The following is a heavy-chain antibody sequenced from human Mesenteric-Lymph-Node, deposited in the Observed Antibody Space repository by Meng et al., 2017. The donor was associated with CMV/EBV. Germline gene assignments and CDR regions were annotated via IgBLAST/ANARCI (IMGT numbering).Heavy chain of an antibody. V-gene: IGHV3-20*04. CDR2: INWNGGST. CDR1: GFTFDDYG. CDR3: AREMYSSSSYHYYGMDV. D-gene: IGHD6-6*01. J-gene: IGHJ6*02. Sequence: GESLKISCAASGFTFDDYGMCWVRQAPGKGLEWVSGINWNGGSTGYADSVKGRFTISRDNAKKSLYLQMNSLRAEDTAVYYCAREMYSSSSYHYYGMDVWGQGTTVTSP.